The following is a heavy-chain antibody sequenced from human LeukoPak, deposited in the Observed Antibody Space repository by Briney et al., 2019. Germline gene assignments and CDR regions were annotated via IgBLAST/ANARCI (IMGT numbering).Heavy chain of an antibody. J-gene: IGHJ4*02. CDR1: GFTFSSYS. CDR2: IYYSGST. CDR3: ARLNYDFWSGYRRWFDY. Sequence: GSLRLSCAASGFTFSSYSMSWVRQAPGKGLEWIGYIYYSGSTNYNPSLKSRVTISVDTSKNQFSLKLSSVTAADTAVYYCARLNYDFWSGYRRWFDYWGQGTLVTVSS. D-gene: IGHD3-3*01. V-gene: IGHV4-59*08.